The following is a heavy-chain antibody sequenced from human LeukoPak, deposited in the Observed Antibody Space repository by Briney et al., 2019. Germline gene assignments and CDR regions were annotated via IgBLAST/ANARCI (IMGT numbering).Heavy chain of an antibody. V-gene: IGHV1-69*13. D-gene: IGHD3-3*01. CDR1: GDTFSSYA. J-gene: IGHJ5*02. CDR3: ARTVYDFWSDHNNNYNWFDP. Sequence: SVKVSCKASGDTFSSYAISWVRQAPGQGLEWMGGIIPIFGTANYAQKFQGRVTITADESTSTAYMELSSLRSEDTAVYYCARTVYDFWSDHNNNYNWFDPWGQGTLVTVSS. CDR2: IIPIFGTA.